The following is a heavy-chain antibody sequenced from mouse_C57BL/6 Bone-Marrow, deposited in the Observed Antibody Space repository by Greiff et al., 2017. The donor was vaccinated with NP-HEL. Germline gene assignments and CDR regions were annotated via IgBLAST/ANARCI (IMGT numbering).Heavy chain of an antibody. CDR1: GYTFTSYW. J-gene: IGHJ3*01. CDR2: IYPSDSET. Sequence: QVQLQQPGAELVRPGSSVKLSCKASGYTFTSYWMDWVKQRPGQGLEWIGNIYPSDSETHYNQKFKDKATLTVDKSSSTAYMQLSSLTSEDSAVYYCARLGQLRLPLAYWGQGTLVTVSA. CDR3: ARLGQLRLPLAY. D-gene: IGHD3-2*02. V-gene: IGHV1-61*01.